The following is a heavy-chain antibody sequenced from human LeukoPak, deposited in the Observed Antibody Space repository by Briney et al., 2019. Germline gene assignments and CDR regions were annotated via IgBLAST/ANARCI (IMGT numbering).Heavy chain of an antibody. CDR2: ISGSGGST. J-gene: IGHJ6*02. Sequence: GGSLRLSCAASGFTFSSYAMSWVRQAPGKGLEWVSAISGSGGSTYYADSVKGRFTISRDNSKNTLSLQMNSLRAADTAVYYCATGHCSSSTCPLNYYGMDVWSQGTTVTVSS. CDR1: GFTFSSYA. V-gene: IGHV3-23*01. CDR3: ATGHCSSSTCPLNYYGMDV. D-gene: IGHD2-2*01.